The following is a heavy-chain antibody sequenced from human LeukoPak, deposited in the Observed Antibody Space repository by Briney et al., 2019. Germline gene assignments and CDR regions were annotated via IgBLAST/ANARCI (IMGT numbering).Heavy chain of an antibody. J-gene: IGHJ4*02. V-gene: IGHV3-23*01. CDR1: GFTFSSYA. D-gene: IGHD5-24*01. Sequence: GSLRLSCAASGFTFSSYAMSWVRQAPGKGLEWVSAINGSGGSTYYADSVKGRFTISRDNSKNTLYLQMNSLRAEDTAVYYCAKDQGDGYSFFDYWGQGTLVTVSS. CDR3: AKDQGDGYSFFDY. CDR2: INGSGGST.